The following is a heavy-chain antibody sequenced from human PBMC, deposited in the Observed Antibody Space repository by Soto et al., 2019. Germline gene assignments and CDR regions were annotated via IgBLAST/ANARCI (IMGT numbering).Heavy chain of an antibody. J-gene: IGHJ4*02. V-gene: IGHV3-33*01. CDR3: ARDGFFSSSSIDY. D-gene: IGHD6-6*01. Sequence: QVQLVESGGGVVQPGRSLRLSCAASGFTFSSYGMHWVRQAPGKGLEWVAVIWYDGSNKYYADSVKGRFTISRDNSKNKRYLQMHSLGAEETAVYYGARDGFFSSSSIDYWGQGTLVTVSS. CDR2: IWYDGSNK. CDR1: GFTFSSYG.